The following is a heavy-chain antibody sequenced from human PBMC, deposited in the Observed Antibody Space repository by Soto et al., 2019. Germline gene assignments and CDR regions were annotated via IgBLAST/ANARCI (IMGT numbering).Heavy chain of an antibody. D-gene: IGHD3-9*01. CDR1: GGTFSSYA. V-gene: IGHV1-69*01. CDR3: ERVDEVLSWFDP. CDR2: IITIFGTA. J-gene: IGHJ5*02. Sequence: QVQLVQSGAEVKKPGSSVNVSCKASGGTFSSYAISWVRQAPGQGLEWMGGIITIFGTANYAQKFQGRGTITADESTSTAYMELNTLRSEDTAVYYCERVDEVLSWFDPWGQGTLVTVSS.